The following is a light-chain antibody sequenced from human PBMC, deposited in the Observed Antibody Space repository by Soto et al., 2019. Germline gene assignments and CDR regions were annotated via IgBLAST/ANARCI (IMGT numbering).Light chain of an antibody. CDR2: AAS. V-gene: IGKV1-39*01. Sequence: DIQMTQSPSSLSASVGDRVTITCRASQSISTYLHWYQQKPGKAPKLLIYAASSLQSGVPSRFSGSGSGTDFTLTISSLQPEAFATYYCQQSYSSPRTFGQGTKVDIK. CDR1: QSISTY. CDR3: QQSYSSPRT. J-gene: IGKJ1*01.